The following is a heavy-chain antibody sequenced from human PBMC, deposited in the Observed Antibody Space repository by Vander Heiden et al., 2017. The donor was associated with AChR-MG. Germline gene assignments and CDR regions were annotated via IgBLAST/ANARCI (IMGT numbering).Heavy chain of an antibody. CDR1: GFTFSSYG. J-gene: IGHJ4*02. CDR3: ARPYYYDSSGYFNY. V-gene: IGHV3-33*01. D-gene: IGHD3-22*01. CDR2: IWYDGSNK. Sequence: QVQLVESGGGVVQPGRSLRPSCAASGFTFSSYGMHWVRQAPGKGLEWVAVIWYDGSNKYYADSVKGRFTISRDNSKNTLYLQMNSLRAEDTAVYYCARPYYYDSSGYFNYWGQGTLVTVSS.